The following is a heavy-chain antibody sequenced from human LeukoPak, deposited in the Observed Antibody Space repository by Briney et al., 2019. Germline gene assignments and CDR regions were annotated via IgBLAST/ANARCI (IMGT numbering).Heavy chain of an antibody. CDR1: GFTFSSYA. V-gene: IGHV3-23*01. D-gene: IGHD2-2*02. Sequence: GGSLRLSCAASGFTFSSYAMSWVRQAPGKGLEWVSAISGSGGSTYYADSVKGRFTISRDNSKNTLYLQMNSLRAEDTAVYCRPLYCSSTSCYTGGWNYWGQGTLVTVSS. J-gene: IGHJ4*02. CDR2: ISGSGGST. CDR3: PLYCSSTSCYTGGWNY.